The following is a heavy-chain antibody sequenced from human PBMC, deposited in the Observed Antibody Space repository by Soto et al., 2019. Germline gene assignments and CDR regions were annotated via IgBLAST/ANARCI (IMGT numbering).Heavy chain of an antibody. CDR3: ARGLGP. Sequence: QLQLQESGSGLVKPSQTLSLTCAVSGGSISSGGYFWSWIRQPPGKGLEWIRYIYHSESTYYNPSLKSRVTIAVDRTKNQFSLKLRSVTAADTAVYYCARGLGPWGQGTLVTVSS. D-gene: IGHD3-10*01. CDR1: GGSISSGGYF. V-gene: IGHV4-30-2*01. J-gene: IGHJ5*02. CDR2: IYHSEST.